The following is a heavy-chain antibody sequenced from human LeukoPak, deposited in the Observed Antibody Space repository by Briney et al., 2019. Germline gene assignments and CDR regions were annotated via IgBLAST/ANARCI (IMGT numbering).Heavy chain of an antibody. V-gene: IGHV3-23*01. CDR3: ARDTFNSGYDKDWYFDL. CDR1: GFTFSNYA. CDR2: ISGSGVST. Sequence: GGSLRLSCAASGFTFSNYAMSWVRQAPGKGLEWVSAISGSGVSTYYADSVKGRFTISRDNSKNTLYLQMNGLRAEDTAVYYCARDTFNSGYDKDWYFDLWGRGTLVTVSS. D-gene: IGHD5-12*01. J-gene: IGHJ2*01.